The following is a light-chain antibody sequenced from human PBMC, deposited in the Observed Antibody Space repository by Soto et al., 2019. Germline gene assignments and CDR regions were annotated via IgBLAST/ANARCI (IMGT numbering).Light chain of an antibody. CDR3: QQYNKWPPRT. V-gene: IGKV3-15*01. CDR2: GAS. Sequence: EIVMTQSPATLSVSPGERATLSCRASQSVSSNLAWYQQKPGQAPRLLIYGASNRATGIPARFSGSGSGTDFTLTISSLQSEDVAVYYCQQYNKWPPRTFGQGTKVDIK. J-gene: IGKJ1*01. CDR1: QSVSSN.